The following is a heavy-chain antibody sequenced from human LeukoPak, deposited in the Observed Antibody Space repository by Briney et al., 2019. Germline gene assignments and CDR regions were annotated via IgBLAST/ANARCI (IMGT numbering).Heavy chain of an antibody. Sequence: TGGSLRLSCAASGFTFSSYWMSWVRQAPGKGLEWISSININGDSINYADSVRGRFTISRDTSKNMVFLQMNSLRVEDTAVYYCARGIDYWGRGTLVTVSS. CDR1: GFTFSSYW. CDR2: ININGDSI. V-gene: IGHV3-23*01. CDR3: ARGIDY. J-gene: IGHJ4*02.